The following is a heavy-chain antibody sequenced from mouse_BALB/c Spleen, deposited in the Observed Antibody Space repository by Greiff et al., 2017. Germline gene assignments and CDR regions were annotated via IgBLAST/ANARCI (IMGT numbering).Heavy chain of an antibody. CDR1: GYTFTNYW. CDR2: IYPGGGYT. J-gene: IGHJ1*01. Sequence: VQRVESGAELVRPGTSVKISCKASGYTFTNYWLGWVKQRPGHGLEWIGDIYPGGGYTNYNEKFKGKATLTADTSSSTAYMQLSSLTSEDSAVYFCARGGITTATWYFDVWGAGTTVTVSS. CDR3: ARGGITTATWYFDV. V-gene: IGHV1-63*02. D-gene: IGHD1-2*01.